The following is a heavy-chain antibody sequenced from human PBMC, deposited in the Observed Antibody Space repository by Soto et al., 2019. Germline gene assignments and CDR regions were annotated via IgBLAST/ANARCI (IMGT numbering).Heavy chain of an antibody. CDR3: VSDGLGSFDF. CDR1: GFIFTNYA. V-gene: IGHV3-23*01. D-gene: IGHD5-12*01. Sequence: PGGSLRLSCAASGFIFTNYAMNWVRQAPGKGLEWGSVIGGRGKSAYYAGSVQGRFTISRDNSKNTLSLQMSSLTADHPAIYYCVSDGLGSFDFWGRGTMVTVSS. J-gene: IGHJ3*01. CDR2: IGGRGKSA.